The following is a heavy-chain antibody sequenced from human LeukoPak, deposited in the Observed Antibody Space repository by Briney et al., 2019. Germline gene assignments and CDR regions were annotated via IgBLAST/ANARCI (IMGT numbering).Heavy chain of an antibody. V-gene: IGHV1-8*03. D-gene: IGHD6-13*01. Sequence: GASVKVSCKASGYTFTSYDINWVRQATGQGLEWMGWMNPNSGNTGYAQKFQGRVTITRNTSISTAYMELSSLRSEDTAVYYCARGVAAAYYYYYYCMDVWGKETTVTVSS. J-gene: IGHJ6*03. CDR3: ARGVAAAYYYYYYCMDV. CDR1: GYTFTSYD. CDR2: MNPNSGNT.